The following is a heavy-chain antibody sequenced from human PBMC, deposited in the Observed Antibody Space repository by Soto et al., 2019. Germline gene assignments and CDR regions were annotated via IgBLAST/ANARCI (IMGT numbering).Heavy chain of an antibody. Sequence: QVQLVQSGAEVKKPGSSVKVSCKASGGTFSSYAISWVRQAPGQGLEWMGGIIPIFGTANYAQKFQGRVTITADESTSTDYMELSSLRSEDTAVYYCASPPNSGSYYYFHYWGQGTLVTVSS. CDR1: GGTFSSYA. D-gene: IGHD1-26*01. CDR2: IIPIFGTA. V-gene: IGHV1-69*01. J-gene: IGHJ4*02. CDR3: ASPPNSGSYYYFHY.